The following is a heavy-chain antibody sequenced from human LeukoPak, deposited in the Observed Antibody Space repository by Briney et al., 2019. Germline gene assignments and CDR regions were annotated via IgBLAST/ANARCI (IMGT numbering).Heavy chain of an antibody. CDR2: IYSGGNT. V-gene: IGHV3-53*01. CDR3: AREAAAYGMDV. Sequence: GGSLRLSCAASGFTVSSTYMSWVRQAPGKGLEWVSVIYSGGNTFYSDSVKGRFTISRDISQNTLFLQMNSLRAEDTAVYYCAREAAAYGMDVWGQGTTVIVS. J-gene: IGHJ6*02. CDR1: GFTVSSTY. D-gene: IGHD6-13*01.